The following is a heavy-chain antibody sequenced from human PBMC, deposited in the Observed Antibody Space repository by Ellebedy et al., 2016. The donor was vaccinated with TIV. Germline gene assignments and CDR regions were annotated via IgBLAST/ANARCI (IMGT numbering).Heavy chain of an antibody. J-gene: IGHJ4*02. V-gene: IGHV3-53*01. CDR3: VGGPLGIRK. CDR1: GFTFSSYA. D-gene: IGHD3-16*01. CDR2: IYSGGGI. Sequence: PGGSLRLSCAASGFTFSSYAMHWVRQAPGKGLEWVSVIYSGGGISYLESVRGRFTISRDNPKNTVYLQMNSLRAEDTAVYFCVGGPLGIRKWGPGTLVTVSS.